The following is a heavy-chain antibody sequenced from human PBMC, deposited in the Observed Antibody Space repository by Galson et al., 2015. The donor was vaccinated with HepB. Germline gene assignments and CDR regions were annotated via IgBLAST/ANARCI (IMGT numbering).Heavy chain of an antibody. D-gene: IGHD6-19*01. J-gene: IGHJ4*02. Sequence: SLSLSCAASGFTYSSYGMHRARPTPGKGLERVSSISSSSSYIYYADSVKGRFTISRDNAKNSLYLQMKSLRAEDTAVYYCARDLSIAVARGDNGCQGTLVTVSS. CDR2: ISSSSSYI. CDR3: ARDLSIAVARGDN. CDR1: GFTYSSYG. V-gene: IGHV3-21*01.